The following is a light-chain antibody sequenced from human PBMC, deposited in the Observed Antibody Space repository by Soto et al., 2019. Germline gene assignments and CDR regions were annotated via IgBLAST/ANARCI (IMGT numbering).Light chain of an antibody. J-gene: IGKJ2*01. CDR3: QQYNNWPPYT. CDR1: QSVSSN. CDR2: GAS. Sequence: EIVMTQSPATLSVSPGERATLSCRASQSVSSNLAWYQQKPGQAPRLLIYGASTRATGIPARFSGSGSGTELTLTISSLQSEDFAVNYFQQYNNWPPYTFGQGTKLEIK. V-gene: IGKV3-15*01.